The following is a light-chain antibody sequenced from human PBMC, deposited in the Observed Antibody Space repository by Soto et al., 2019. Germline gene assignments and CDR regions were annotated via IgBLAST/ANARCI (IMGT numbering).Light chain of an antibody. V-gene: IGKV1-5*01. CDR1: QSPTSW. Sequence: DIQMTQSPSTLSASVGDRVSITCRASQSPTSWLAWYQQKPGKAPKLLIYDASSLETGVPSRFSGSGSGTEFTLTISGLQPDDFATYYCQEYNFFSTFGQGTKVDIK. J-gene: IGKJ1*01. CDR2: DAS. CDR3: QEYNFFST.